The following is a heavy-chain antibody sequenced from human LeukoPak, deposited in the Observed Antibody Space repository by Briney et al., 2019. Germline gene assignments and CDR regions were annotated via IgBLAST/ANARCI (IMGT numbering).Heavy chain of an antibody. CDR3: AKAQWLVLFPFDY. J-gene: IGHJ4*02. CDR2: ISGSGGST. D-gene: IGHD6-19*01. CDR1: GFTFSSYA. Sequence: GGSLRLSCAASGFTFSSYAMSWVRQAPGKGREWVSAISGSGGSTYYADSVKGRFTISRDNSKNTLYLQMNSLRADETAVYYCAKAQWLVLFPFDYWGQGTLVTVSS. V-gene: IGHV3-23*01.